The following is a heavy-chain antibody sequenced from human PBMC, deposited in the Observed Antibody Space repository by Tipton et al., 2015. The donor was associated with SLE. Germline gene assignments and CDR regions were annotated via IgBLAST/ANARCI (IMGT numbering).Heavy chain of an antibody. CDR3: AREARRTWRAFDV. CDR2: INHSGIT. CDR1: GGSFSGYY. Sequence: TLSLTCAVYGGSFSGYYWSWIHQSPGKGLEWIGEINHSGITTYNTSLKSRVTISVDTSKNQFSLKGMSVTAADTAVYYCAREARRTWRAFDVWGQGTLVTVSS. J-gene: IGHJ3*01. V-gene: IGHV4-34*01.